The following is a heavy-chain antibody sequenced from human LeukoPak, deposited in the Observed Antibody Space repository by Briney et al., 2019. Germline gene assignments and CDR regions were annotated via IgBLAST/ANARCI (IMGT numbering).Heavy chain of an antibody. D-gene: IGHD5-18*01. CDR3: ARGGSFSYSYFDY. CDR1: GGSVSSYS. Sequence: KPSETLSLTCTVSGGSVSSYSWSWIRQPAGKGLEWIGRIYTSGSTNYNPSLKSRVTMSVDTSKNQFSLKLSSVTAADTAVYYCARGGSFSYSYFDYWGQGTLVTVSS. V-gene: IGHV4-4*07. J-gene: IGHJ4*02. CDR2: IYTSGST.